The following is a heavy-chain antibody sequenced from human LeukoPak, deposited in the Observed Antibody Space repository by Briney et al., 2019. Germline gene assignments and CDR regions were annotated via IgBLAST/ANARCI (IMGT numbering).Heavy chain of an antibody. V-gene: IGHV3-7*03. CDR3: VKDSGWFHFDS. D-gene: IGHD6-19*01. CDR1: GFTFSHSW. CDR2: IKEDGSSQ. J-gene: IGHJ4*02. Sequence: PGGSLRLSCVASGFTFSHSWMTWVRQAPGKGLEWVGHIKEDGSSQNYADSVKGRFTISRDNAKSSLHLQMNGLRAEDTAMYSCVKDSGWFHFDSWGQGTLVTVSS.